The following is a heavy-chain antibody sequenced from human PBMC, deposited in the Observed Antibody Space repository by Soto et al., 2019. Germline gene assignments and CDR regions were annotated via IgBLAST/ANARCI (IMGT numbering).Heavy chain of an antibody. D-gene: IGHD5-12*01. CDR3: ATSEGRDGYSFDY. J-gene: IGHJ4*02. V-gene: IGHV1-69*06. CDR1: GGFNSYS. Sequence: QVQLVQSGPEVKKPGSSVKVSCKGSGGFNSYSISWVRQAPGQGPEWMGGIIPIFATPTYAQKFQGRVTITADKSTSTAYMELSRLTSEDTAVYYCATSEGRDGYSFDYWGPGTLVTVS. CDR2: IIPIFATP.